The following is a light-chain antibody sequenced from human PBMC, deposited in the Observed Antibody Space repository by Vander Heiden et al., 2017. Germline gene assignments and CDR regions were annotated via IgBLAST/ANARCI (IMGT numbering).Light chain of an antibody. CDR2: STS. CDR1: TGAVTSGYY. V-gene: IGLV7-43*01. Sequence: QTVVTQEPSLTVSPGGTVTLTCPSSTGAVTSGYYPNWFQQQPGQAPTALSSSTSNKHPWTPDRFSGSLLGGKAALTLSGVQPEDEAEYYCLLYYGGAQLVFGGGTKLTVL. CDR3: LLYYGGAQLV. J-gene: IGLJ2*01.